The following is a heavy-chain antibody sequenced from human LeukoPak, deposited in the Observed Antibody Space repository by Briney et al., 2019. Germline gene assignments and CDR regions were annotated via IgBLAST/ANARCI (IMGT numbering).Heavy chain of an antibody. V-gene: IGHV4-59*01. Sequence: PSETVSLTCTVSGGSISSYYWSWIRQPPGKGLEWIGYIYSSGSTNYNPSLKSRVTISVDTSKNQFSLKLTSVTAADTAVYYCARDLLGSIDYWGQGTLVTDSS. CDR1: GGSISSYY. D-gene: IGHD2-15*01. CDR3: ARDLLGSIDY. CDR2: IYSSGST. J-gene: IGHJ4*02.